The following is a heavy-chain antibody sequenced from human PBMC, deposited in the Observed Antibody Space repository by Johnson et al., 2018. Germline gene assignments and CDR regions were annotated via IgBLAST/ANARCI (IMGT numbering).Heavy chain of an antibody. CDR2: IYPGDSDT. J-gene: IGHJ3*02. Sequence: EVQLVESGAEVKKPGESLRISCRGSGYSFTSYWIGWVRQRPGKGLEWMGIIYPGDSDTRYSPYFEGQVTFSVDMSITTAYMQWSSLKDSDTAIYYCARHDHGDYSDALDMWGQGTMVTVSP. D-gene: IGHD4-11*01. V-gene: IGHV5-51*01. CDR1: GYSFTSYW. CDR3: ARHDHGDYSDALDM.